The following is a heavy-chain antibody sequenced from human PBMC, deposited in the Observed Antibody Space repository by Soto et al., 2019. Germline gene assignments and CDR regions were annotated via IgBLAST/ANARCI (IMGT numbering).Heavy chain of an antibody. V-gene: IGHV1-18*01. Sequence: VQLVQSGAEVKKPGASVKVSCKASGYTFTSYGISWVRQAPGQGLEWMGWISTYNGYTNYAQKLQGRVTMTTDTSTSTAYMELRSLRSDDTAVYYCARYGGPFRDSSGYSYWYFDLWGRGTLVTVSS. J-gene: IGHJ2*01. CDR2: ISTYNGYT. D-gene: IGHD3-22*01. CDR3: ARYGGPFRDSSGYSYWYFDL. CDR1: GYTFTSYG.